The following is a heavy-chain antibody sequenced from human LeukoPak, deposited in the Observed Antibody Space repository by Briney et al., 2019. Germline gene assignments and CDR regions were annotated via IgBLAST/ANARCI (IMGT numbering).Heavy chain of an antibody. Sequence: SETLSLTCAVYGGSFSGYFWIWVRQPPGKGLECIGETSDIGFTNYDPSLKSRVSISIDTSNKQFSLKLTSVTAADTAVYYCARLNMTSAHTGMARGGDYYHYYMDVWGKGTTVTISS. CDR2: TSDIGFT. CDR3: ARLNMTSAHTGMARGGDYYHYYMDV. V-gene: IGHV4-34*01. CDR1: GGSFSGYF. J-gene: IGHJ6*03. D-gene: IGHD5-18*01.